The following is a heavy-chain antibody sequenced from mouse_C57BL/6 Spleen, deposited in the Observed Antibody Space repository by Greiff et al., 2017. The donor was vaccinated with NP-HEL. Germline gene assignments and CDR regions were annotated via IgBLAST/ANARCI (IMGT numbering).Heavy chain of an antibody. Sequence: EVKLMESGGGLVKPGGSLKLSCAASGFTFSSYAMSWVRQTPEKRLEWVATISDGGSYTYYPDNVKGRFTISRDNAKNNLYLQMSHLKSEDTAMYYCARDRWVLLRYFDVWGTGTTVTVSS. V-gene: IGHV5-4*03. CDR1: GFTFSSYA. CDR2: ISDGGSYT. J-gene: IGHJ1*03. D-gene: IGHD2-3*01. CDR3: ARDRWVLLRYFDV.